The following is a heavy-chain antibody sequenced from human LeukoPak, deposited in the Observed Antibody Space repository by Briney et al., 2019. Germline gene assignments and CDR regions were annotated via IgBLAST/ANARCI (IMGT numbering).Heavy chain of an antibody. CDR2: ISSSSSYT. V-gene: IGHV3-21*01. CDR3: ARAERLRHLIDY. J-gene: IGHJ4*02. Sequence: GGSLRLSCAASGFTFSSYSMNWVRQALGKGLECVSSISSSSSYTYYADSVKGRFTISRDNAKNSLYLQMNSLRAEDTAVYYCARAERLRHLIDYWGQGTLVTVSS. D-gene: IGHD5-12*01. CDR1: GFTFSSYS.